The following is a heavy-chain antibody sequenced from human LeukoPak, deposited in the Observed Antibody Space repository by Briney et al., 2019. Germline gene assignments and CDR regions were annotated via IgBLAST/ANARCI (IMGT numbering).Heavy chain of an antibody. CDR3: ARDLDRLDN. J-gene: IGHJ4*02. CDR2: ISSDSNTI. Sequence: GGSLKLTCAASGFTFSTHGMIWVRQAPGKGLEWVSYISSDSNTIQYADSVRGRFTISRDNAKNSLFLQMYSLRPEDTAVYYCARDLDRLDNWGQGNLVTVSS. V-gene: IGHV3-48*01. CDR1: GFTFSTHG.